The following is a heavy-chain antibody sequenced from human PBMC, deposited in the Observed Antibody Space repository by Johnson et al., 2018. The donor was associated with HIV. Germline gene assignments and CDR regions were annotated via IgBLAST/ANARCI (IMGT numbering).Heavy chain of an antibody. CDR3: ARPSGDYSAFDI. J-gene: IGHJ3*02. D-gene: IGHD4-17*01. Sequence: QVQLVESGGGVVQPEMSLRLACAASGFTFSSYPMHWVRQAPGKGLEWVAVISYDGGNKYYTDSVKGRFTISRDNSKNRLYLQMNSLRAEDTAVYYCARPSGDYSAFDIWGQGTMVTVSS. CDR1: GFTFSSYP. CDR2: ISYDGGNK. V-gene: IGHV3-30*04.